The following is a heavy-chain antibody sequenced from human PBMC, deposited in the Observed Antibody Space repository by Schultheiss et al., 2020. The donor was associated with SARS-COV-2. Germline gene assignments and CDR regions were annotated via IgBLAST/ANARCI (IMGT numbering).Heavy chain of an antibody. D-gene: IGHD3-10*01. CDR1: GFTVSSNY. Sequence: ESLKISCAASGFTVSSNYMSWVRQAPGKGLEWVSVIYSGGSTYYADSVKGRFTISRDNSKNTLYLQMNSLRAEDTAVYYCARDITMVQGGRDYYGMDVWGQGTTVTAP. CDR2: IYSGGST. J-gene: IGHJ6*02. CDR3: ARDITMVQGGRDYYGMDV. V-gene: IGHV3-66*01.